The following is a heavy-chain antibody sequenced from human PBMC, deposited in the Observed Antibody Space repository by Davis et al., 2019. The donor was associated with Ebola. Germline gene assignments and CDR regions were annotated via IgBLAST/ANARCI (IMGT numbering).Heavy chain of an antibody. CDR3: ARDRSYYGSGRVDY. CDR2: ISAYNGNT. Sequence: ASVKVSCKASGYTFTSYGISWVRQAPGQGLEWMGWISAYNGNTNYAQKLQGRVTMTTDTSTSTAYMELRSLRSDDTAVYYCARDRSYYGSGRVDYWGQGTLVTVSS. J-gene: IGHJ4*02. D-gene: IGHD3-10*01. CDR1: GYTFTSYG. V-gene: IGHV1-18*01.